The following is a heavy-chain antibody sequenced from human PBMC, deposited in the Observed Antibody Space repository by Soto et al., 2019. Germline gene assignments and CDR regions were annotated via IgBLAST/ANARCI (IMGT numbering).Heavy chain of an antibody. J-gene: IGHJ4*02. Sequence: SETLSLTCSVSGGSMSEYFWSWIRQSPGKGLEWIGYIYYLGSTDYNPSLKSRVTISVDTSKRQFSLRLTSATAADTAVYYCARDGYDGSGSPYPAYWGPGTQVTVSS. D-gene: IGHD3-10*01. CDR3: ARDGYDGSGSPYPAY. V-gene: IGHV4-59*01. CDR1: GGSMSEYF. CDR2: IYYLGST.